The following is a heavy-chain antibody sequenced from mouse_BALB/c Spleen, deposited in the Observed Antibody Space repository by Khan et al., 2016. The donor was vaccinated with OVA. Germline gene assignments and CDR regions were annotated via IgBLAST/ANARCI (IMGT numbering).Heavy chain of an antibody. Sequence: EVQLQESGPGLVKPSQSLSLTCTVTGYSITSEYAWNWIRQFPGNKLEWMGYINYSGNTRFNPSLKSRTSITRDTSTNQFFLQLNSVTTEDTATYYGARTDYYDYDPFPNWGQGTLVTVSA. J-gene: IGHJ3*01. D-gene: IGHD2-4*01. CDR1: GYSITSEYA. CDR2: INYSGNT. CDR3: ARTDYYDYDPFPN. V-gene: IGHV3-2*02.